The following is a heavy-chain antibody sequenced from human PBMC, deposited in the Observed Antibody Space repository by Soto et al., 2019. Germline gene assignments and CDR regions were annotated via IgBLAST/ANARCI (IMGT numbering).Heavy chain of an antibody. D-gene: IGHD1-1*01. Sequence: EVQVVESGGDLVEPGWSLRLSCETSGFMFSSAWMSWVRQAPGKGLEWVARIKSKKDGGARDYAAPVNGRFSISRDDSKITVYLQMNRLRAEDTALYYCVEGWNDFWGQGTLVPVSS. V-gene: IGHV3-15*01. CDR3: VEGWNDF. CDR1: GFMFSSAW. J-gene: IGHJ4*02. CDR2: IKSKKDGGAR.